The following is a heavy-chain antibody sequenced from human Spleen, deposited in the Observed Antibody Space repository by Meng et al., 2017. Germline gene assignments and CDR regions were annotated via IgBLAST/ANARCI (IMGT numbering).Heavy chain of an antibody. J-gene: IGHJ3*02. CDR3: ARGGDYPPKTGNDAFDI. CDR1: GFTLTSYG. D-gene: IGHD3-10*01. V-gene: IGHV1-18*01. Sequence: ASVKVSCKASGFTLTSYGFSWVRQAPGQGFEWMGWISDYNGNTNYAQNFQGRVTMTTDTSTSTVYMELRSLRSDDTAVYYCARGGDYPPKTGNDAFDIWGPGTMVTVSS. CDR2: ISDYNGNT.